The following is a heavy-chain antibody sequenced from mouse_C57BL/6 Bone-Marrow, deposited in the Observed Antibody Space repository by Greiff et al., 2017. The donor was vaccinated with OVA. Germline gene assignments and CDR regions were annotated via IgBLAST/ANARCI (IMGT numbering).Heavy chain of an antibody. Sequence: EVQLQQSGPELVKPGASVKLSCKASGYTFTDYYMNWVKQSHGKSLEWIGDINPNNGGTSYNQKFKGKATLTVDKSSSTAYMELRSLTSEDSAVYYCARVNWDYAMDYWGQGTSVTVSA. CDR3: ARVNWDYAMDY. D-gene: IGHD4-1*01. CDR2: INPNNGGT. J-gene: IGHJ4*01. CDR1: GYTFTDYY. V-gene: IGHV1-26*01.